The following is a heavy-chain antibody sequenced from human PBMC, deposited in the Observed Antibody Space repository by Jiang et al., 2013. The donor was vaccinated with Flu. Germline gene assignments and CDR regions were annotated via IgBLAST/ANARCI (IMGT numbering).Heavy chain of an antibody. CDR1: GFSLSTSGMC. J-gene: IGHJ5*01. D-gene: IGHD3-10*01. Sequence: KPTQTLTLTCTFSGFSLSTSGMCVSWIRQPPGKALEWLARIDWDDDKYYSTSLKTRLTISKDTSKNQVVLRMTNMDPVDTATYYCARIRRGSYYEKWFDSWGQGTLVTVSS. CDR2: IDWDDDK. CDR3: ARIRRGSYYEKWFDS. V-gene: IGHV2-70*11.